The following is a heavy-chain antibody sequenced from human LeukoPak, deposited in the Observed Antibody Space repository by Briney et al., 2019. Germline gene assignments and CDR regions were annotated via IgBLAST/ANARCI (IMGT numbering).Heavy chain of an antibody. Sequence: WASVKVSCKASGYTFTSYGISWVRQAPGQGLEWMGWISAYNGNTNYAQKLQGRVTMTTDTSTSTAYMELRSLRSDDTAVYYCARDRGVVGASAFDIWGQGTMVTVSS. V-gene: IGHV1-18*01. D-gene: IGHD1-26*01. CDR3: ARDRGVVGASAFDI. CDR2: ISAYNGNT. J-gene: IGHJ3*02. CDR1: GYTFTSYG.